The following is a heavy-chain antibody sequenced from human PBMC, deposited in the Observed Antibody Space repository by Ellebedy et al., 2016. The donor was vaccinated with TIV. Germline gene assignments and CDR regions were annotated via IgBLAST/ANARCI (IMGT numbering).Heavy chain of an antibody. V-gene: IGHV1-2*02. D-gene: IGHD3-9*01. CDR3: VPRPRDFDPSDEAFDF. J-gene: IGHJ3*01. CDR2: INPKSGGT. CDR1: GYAFTAYY. Sequence: ASVKVSXKPSGYAFTAYYMHWVRQAPGQGLKWMGWINPKSGGTSYARDFQGRVTLTRDTSISTAYMELSSLRSDDTAVYYCVPRPRDFDPSDEAFDFWGQGTMVTVSS.